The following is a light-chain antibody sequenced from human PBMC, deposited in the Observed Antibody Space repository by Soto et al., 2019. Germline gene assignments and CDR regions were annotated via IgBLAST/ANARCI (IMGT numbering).Light chain of an antibody. CDR1: QSISSN. CDR2: GAS. V-gene: IGKV3-15*01. J-gene: IGKJ3*01. CDR3: QQYNNWPPFS. Sequence: EIVLTQSPGTLSLSPGETATLSCRASQSISSNLAWYQQKNGQTPRLLIYGASTRAAGIPARFSGSGSGTDFTLTISSLQSEDFAVYYCQQYNNWPPFSFGPGTKVDI.